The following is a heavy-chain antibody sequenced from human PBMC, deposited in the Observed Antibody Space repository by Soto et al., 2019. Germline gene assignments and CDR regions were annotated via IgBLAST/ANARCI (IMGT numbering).Heavy chain of an antibody. Sequence: GGSLRLSCAASGFTFSSYWMSWVRQAPGKGLEWVANIKQDGSEKYYVDSVKGRFTISRDNAKNSLYLQMNSLRAEDTAVYYCARAEGVYGDYRLSDYWGQGTLVTVSS. CDR3: ARAEGVYGDYRLSDY. D-gene: IGHD4-17*01. CDR1: GFTFSSYW. J-gene: IGHJ4*02. CDR2: IKQDGSEK. V-gene: IGHV3-7*01.